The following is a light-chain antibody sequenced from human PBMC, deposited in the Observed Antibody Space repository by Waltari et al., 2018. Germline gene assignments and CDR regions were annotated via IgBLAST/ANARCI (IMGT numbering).Light chain of an antibody. J-gene: IGKJ4*01. CDR2: GAS. V-gene: IGKV3-15*01. CDR3: QQYSNWPLT. Sequence: EIVLTQSPATLSLSPGERAILSCRASQSVSSSLAWYQQKPGQAPRLLIYGASSRATGIPDRFSGSGSGTDFTLTISSLEPEDFAVYYCQQYSNWPLTFGGGTKVEIK. CDR1: QSVSSS.